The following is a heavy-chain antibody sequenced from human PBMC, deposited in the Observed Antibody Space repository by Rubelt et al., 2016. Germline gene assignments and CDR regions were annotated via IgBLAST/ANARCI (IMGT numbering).Heavy chain of an antibody. CDR1: GFTFSDYY. CDR2: ISSSGSTI. V-gene: IGHV3-11*04. Sequence: QLVESGGGLVQPGGSLRLSCAASGFTFSDYYMSWIRQAPGKGLEWVSYISSSGSTIYYADSVKGRFTISRDNAKNSLYLQMYSLRAEDTAVYYCARYKCSGGSCYATCDCWGQGTLVTISS. CDR3: ARYKCSGGSCYATCDC. J-gene: IGHJ4*02. D-gene: IGHD2-15*01.